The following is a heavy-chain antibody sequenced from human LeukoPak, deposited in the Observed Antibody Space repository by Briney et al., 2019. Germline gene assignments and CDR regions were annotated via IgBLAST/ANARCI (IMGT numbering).Heavy chain of an antibody. J-gene: IGHJ4*02. Sequence: QPGGSLRLSCAASGFTFSSYTMTWVRQAPGKGLEWVSAITGSGGSAYYADSVKGRFTISRDNSKNTLYLQMNSLRAEDTAVYYCAKPVFYTTSSFDYWGQGTLVTVSS. D-gene: IGHD6-6*01. CDR2: ITGSGGSA. CDR1: GFTFSSYT. V-gene: IGHV3-23*01. CDR3: AKPVFYTTSSFDY.